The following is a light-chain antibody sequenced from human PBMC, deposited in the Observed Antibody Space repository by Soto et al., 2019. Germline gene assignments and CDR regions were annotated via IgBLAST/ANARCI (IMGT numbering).Light chain of an antibody. CDR3: QQYGSSPLT. Sequence: EIVLTQSPDTLSLSPGERATLSCRASQSVRSNYLAWYQQKPGQAPRFLIYDACSRATGIPDRFSGSGSGTDFTLTISRLEPEDFAVYYCQQYGSSPLTFGGGTKVDIK. V-gene: IGKV3-20*01. CDR1: QSVRSNY. CDR2: DAC. J-gene: IGKJ4*01.